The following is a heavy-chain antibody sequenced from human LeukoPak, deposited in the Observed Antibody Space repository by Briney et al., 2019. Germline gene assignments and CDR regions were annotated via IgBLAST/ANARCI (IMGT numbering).Heavy chain of an antibody. J-gene: IGHJ4*02. CDR1: GGTFSSYA. Sequence: ASVTVSCTASGGTFSSYAISWVRQAPGQGLEWMGGIIPIFGTANYAQKFQGRVTITADESTSTAYMELSSLRSEDTAVYYCARGEGYGDYAFDYWGQGTLVTVSS. D-gene: IGHD4-17*01. CDR2: IIPIFGTA. CDR3: ARGEGYGDYAFDY. V-gene: IGHV1-69*13.